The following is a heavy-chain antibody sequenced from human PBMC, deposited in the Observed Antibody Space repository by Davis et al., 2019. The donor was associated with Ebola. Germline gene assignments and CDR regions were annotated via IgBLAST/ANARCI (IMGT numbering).Heavy chain of an antibody. V-gene: IGHV4-4*02. CDR1: GGSISSSNW. J-gene: IGHJ6*02. Sequence: SETLSLTCALSGGSISSSNWWSWVRQHPGKGLECIGEIYHSGSTYYNPSLKSRVTISVDTSKNQFSLKLSSDTAADTAVYYCARRWVGGDGMDVWGQGTTVTVSS. CDR2: IYHSGST. CDR3: ARRWVGGDGMDV. D-gene: IGHD3-10*01.